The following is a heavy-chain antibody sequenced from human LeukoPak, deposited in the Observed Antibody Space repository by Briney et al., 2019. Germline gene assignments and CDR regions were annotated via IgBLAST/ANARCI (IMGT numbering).Heavy chain of an antibody. CDR2: IYGSGST. J-gene: IGHJ5*02. Sequence: PSETLSLTCAVYGESFSGYYWSWIRQPAGKGLEWIGRIYGSGSTDYNPSLKSRVTMSIDTSKNQFSLNLISVTAADTAVYYCARDSGTTGEVKFDPWGQGTLVTVSS. V-gene: IGHV4-4*07. CDR3: ARDSGTTGEVKFDP. CDR1: GESFSGYY. D-gene: IGHD3-10*01.